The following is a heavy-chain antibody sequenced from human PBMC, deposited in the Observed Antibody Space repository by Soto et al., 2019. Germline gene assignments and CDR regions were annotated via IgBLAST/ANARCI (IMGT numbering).Heavy chain of an antibody. Sequence: SETLSLTCTVSGGSISSGDYYWSWIRQPPGKGLEWIGYIYYSGSTYYNPSLKSRVTISVDTSKNQFSLKLSSVTAADTAAYYCAREVTTVVTEGLDYYYGMDVWGQGTTVTVSS. CDR1: GGSISSGDYY. V-gene: IGHV4-30-4*01. J-gene: IGHJ6*02. CDR3: AREVTTVVTEGLDYYYGMDV. CDR2: IYYSGST. D-gene: IGHD4-17*01.